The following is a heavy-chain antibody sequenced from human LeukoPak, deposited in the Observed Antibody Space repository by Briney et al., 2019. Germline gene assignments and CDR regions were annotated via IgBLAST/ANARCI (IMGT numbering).Heavy chain of an antibody. J-gene: IGHJ4*02. CDR2: ISYDGSNK. CDR1: GFTFSGYG. Sequence: GGSLRLSCAASGFTFSGYGMHWVRQAPGKGLEWVAVISYDGSNKYYADSVKGRFTISRDNSKNTLYLQMNSLRAEDTAVYYCAKGNYYGSGSYYSVDYWGQGTLVTVSS. D-gene: IGHD3-10*01. CDR3: AKGNYYGSGSYYSVDY. V-gene: IGHV3-30*18.